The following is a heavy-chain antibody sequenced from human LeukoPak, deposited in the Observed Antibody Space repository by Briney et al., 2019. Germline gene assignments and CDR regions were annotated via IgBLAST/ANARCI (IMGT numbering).Heavy chain of an antibody. Sequence: GGSLRLSCAAFGFIFSNSWMTWVRQAPGKGLEWVANIKPDGSEKYYVGSVKGRFTISRDNAKNSLYLQMNSLRAEDTAVYYCAREDVDIGMVTNNYYYGMDVWGQGTTVTVSS. CDR2: IKPDGSEK. D-gene: IGHD5-18*01. CDR1: GFIFSNSW. CDR3: AREDVDIGMVTNNYYYGMDV. J-gene: IGHJ6*02. V-gene: IGHV3-7*01.